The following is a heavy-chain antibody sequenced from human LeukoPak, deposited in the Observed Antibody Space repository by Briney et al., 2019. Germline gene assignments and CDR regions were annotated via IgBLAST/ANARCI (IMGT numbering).Heavy chain of an antibody. Sequence: PSETLSLTCAVYGGSFSGYYWSWIHQPPGKGLEWIGEINHSGSTNYNPSLKSRVTISVDMSKNQFSLKLSSVAAADTAVYYCARGRDDYGDYVRYFDYWGQGTLVTVSS. V-gene: IGHV4-34*01. J-gene: IGHJ4*02. CDR3: ARGRDDYGDYVRYFDY. CDR2: INHSGST. CDR1: GGSFSGYY. D-gene: IGHD4-17*01.